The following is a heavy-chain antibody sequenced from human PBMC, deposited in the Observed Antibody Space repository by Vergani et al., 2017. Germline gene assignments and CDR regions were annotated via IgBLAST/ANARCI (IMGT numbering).Heavy chain of an antibody. CDR3: ARHTGTMGRGVHHPFDY. D-gene: IGHD3-10*01. CDR2: IYHSGST. V-gene: IGHV4-38-2*01. CDR1: CYSISSGYY. J-gene: IGHJ4*02. Sequence: QVPLQESGPGLVKPSETLSLTCAVSCYSISSGYYWCWIRQPPGKGLECIGSIYHSGSTYHNPSLKSPITISVDTSKNQFSLKLSSVTAADTAVYFSARHTGTMGRGVHHPFDYWGQGTLVTVSS.